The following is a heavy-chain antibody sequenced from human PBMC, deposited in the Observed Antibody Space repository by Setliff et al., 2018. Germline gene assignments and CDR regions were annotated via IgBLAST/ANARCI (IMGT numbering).Heavy chain of an antibody. CDR3: ARDRYYGSGSYYNYFDK. D-gene: IGHD3-10*01. Sequence: PSETLSLTCSVSGDSISSGNFYWTWIRQTAGKGLVWLGHIYTTGRTDYNPSLKSRVTISLDTPKNQCSLKLTSVTAADTAVYYCARDRYYGSGSYYNYFDKWGQGSLVTVSS. V-gene: IGHV4-61*09. J-gene: IGHJ4*02. CDR1: GDSISSGNFY. CDR2: IYTTGRT.